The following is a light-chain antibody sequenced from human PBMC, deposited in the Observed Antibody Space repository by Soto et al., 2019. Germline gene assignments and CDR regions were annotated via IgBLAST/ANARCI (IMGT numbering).Light chain of an antibody. J-gene: IGKJ4*01. V-gene: IGKV1-39*01. Sequence: DIQMTQSPSSLSASVGDRVTITCRASQSVHNYLNWYKQKPGKAPQLLIYAASSLQSGVPSRFSGSGSGTDFTLTISSLQPEYLGTYYCLQTYTSFTFGGGTKVEIK. CDR1: QSVHNY. CDR3: LQTYTSFT. CDR2: AAS.